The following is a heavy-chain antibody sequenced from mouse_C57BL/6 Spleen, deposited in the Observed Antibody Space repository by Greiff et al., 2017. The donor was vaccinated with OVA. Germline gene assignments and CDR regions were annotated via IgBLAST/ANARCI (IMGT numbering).Heavy chain of an antibody. D-gene: IGHD1-1*01. Sequence: QVQLQQSGAELVRPGSSVKLSCKASGYTFTSYWMHWVKQRPIQGLEWIGNIDPSDSETHYNQKFKDKATLTVDKSSSTAYMQLSSLTSEDSAVYYCARSMVFYYGSQSVYYAMDYWGQGTSVTVSS. CDR2: IDPSDSET. CDR3: ARSMVFYYGSQSVYYAMDY. CDR1: GYTFTSYW. V-gene: IGHV1-52*01. J-gene: IGHJ4*01.